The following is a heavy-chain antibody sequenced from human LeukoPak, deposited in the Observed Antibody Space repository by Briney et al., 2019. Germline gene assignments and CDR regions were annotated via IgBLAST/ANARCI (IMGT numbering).Heavy chain of an antibody. CDR1: GGSISSYY. CDR2: IYYSRST. Sequence: SETLSLTCTVSGGSISSYYWSWIRQPPGKGLEWIGYIYYSRSTNYNPSLKSRVTISVDTSKNQFSLKLSSVTAADTAVYYCARLPTATKGYYYYMDVWGKGTTVTVSS. CDR3: ARLPTATKGYYYYMDV. J-gene: IGHJ6*03. D-gene: IGHD4-17*01. V-gene: IGHV4-59*01.